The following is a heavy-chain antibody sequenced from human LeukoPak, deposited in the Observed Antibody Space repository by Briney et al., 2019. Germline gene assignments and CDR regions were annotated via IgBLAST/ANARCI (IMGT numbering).Heavy chain of an antibody. CDR2: INHSGST. Sequence: PSETLSLTCAVYGGSFSGYYWSWIRQPPGKGLEWIGEINHSGSTNYNPSLKSRVTISVDTSKNQFSLKLSSVTAADTAVYYCARRETHHSYYDFWSGYYKDYYYGMDVWGQGTTVTVSS. CDR1: GGSFSGYY. CDR3: ARRETHHSYYDFWSGYYKDYYYGMDV. J-gene: IGHJ6*02. V-gene: IGHV4-34*01. D-gene: IGHD3-3*01.